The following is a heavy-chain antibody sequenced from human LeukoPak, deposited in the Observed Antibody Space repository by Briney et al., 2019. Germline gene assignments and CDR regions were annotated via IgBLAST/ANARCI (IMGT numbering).Heavy chain of an antibody. CDR2: IYYSGST. CDR3: ARDGWLRGRAFDI. V-gene: IGHV4-31*03. J-gene: IGHJ3*02. CDR1: GGSISSGGYY. Sequence: PSQTLSLTCTVSGGSISSGGYYWSWIRQPPGKGLEWIGYIYYSGSTYYNPSLKSRVTISVDTSKNQFSLKLSSVTAADTAVYYCARDGWLRGRAFDIWGQGTMVTVSS. D-gene: IGHD5-12*01.